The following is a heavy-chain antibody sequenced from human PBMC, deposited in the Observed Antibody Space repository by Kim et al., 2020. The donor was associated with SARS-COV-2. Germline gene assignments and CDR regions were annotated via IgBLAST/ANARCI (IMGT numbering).Heavy chain of an antibody. CDR3: ARGFGRRIDTGSYFY. Sequence: PSLKSRDTISVDTSKNQFSLKLSSVTAADTAVYYCARGFGRRIDTGSYFYWGQGTLVTVSS. D-gene: IGHD3-10*01. V-gene: IGHV4-34*01. J-gene: IGHJ4*02.